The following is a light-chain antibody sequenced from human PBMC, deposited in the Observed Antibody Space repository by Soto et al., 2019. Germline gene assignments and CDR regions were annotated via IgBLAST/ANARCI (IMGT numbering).Light chain of an antibody. V-gene: IGKV1-5*03. Sequence: DIQLTQSPSTLSSSVGDRVTLTCRASQSVSSWLAWYQQKTRTAAKLLLYEASSLASGGPSRFSGSGARTESTLNISRLPADDFVTYYHQQYNSSRTFGPGTKLEIK. J-gene: IGKJ2*01. CDR3: QQYNSSRT. CDR1: QSVSSW. CDR2: EAS.